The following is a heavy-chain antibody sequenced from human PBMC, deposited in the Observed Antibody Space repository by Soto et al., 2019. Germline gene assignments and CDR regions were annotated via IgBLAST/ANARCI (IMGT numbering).Heavy chain of an antibody. D-gene: IGHD2-15*01. Sequence: QVQLVQSGAEVKKPGSSVKFSCKASGGTFSSYAISWVRQAPGQGLEWMGGIIPLFGTANYAQKFQGRVTITADESTSTAYMELSSLRSEDTAVYYCARKSVVAATQRPMLYYYGMDVWGQGTTVTVSS. V-gene: IGHV1-69*01. CDR3: ARKSVVAATQRPMLYYYGMDV. CDR1: GGTFSSYA. CDR2: IIPLFGTA. J-gene: IGHJ6*02.